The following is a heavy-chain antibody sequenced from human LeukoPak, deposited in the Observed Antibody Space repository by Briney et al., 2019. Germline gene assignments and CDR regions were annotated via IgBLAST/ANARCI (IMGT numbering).Heavy chain of an antibody. J-gene: IGHJ5*02. CDR2: ISGSGGST. Sequence: GGSLRLSCAASGFTFSSYAMSWVRQAPGKGLEWVSAISGSGGSTYYADSVKGRFTISRDNSKNTLYLQMNSLRAEDTAVYYCAKDGVATKKPNWFDPWGQGTLVTVSS. CDR3: AKDGVATKKPNWFDP. V-gene: IGHV3-23*01. CDR1: GFTFSSYA. D-gene: IGHD3-3*01.